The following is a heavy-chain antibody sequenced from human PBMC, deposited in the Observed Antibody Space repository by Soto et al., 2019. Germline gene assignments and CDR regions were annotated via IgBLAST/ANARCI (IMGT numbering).Heavy chain of an antibody. J-gene: IGHJ2*01. CDR1: GFSLRNTRMG. V-gene: IGHV2-26*01. Sequence: QVTLKESGPVLVKPTETLTLTCTVSGFSLRNTRMGVSWIRQSPGKALEWLAHIFSNDAKSYSPSLKSRLAISRDTSKRQVLLTMTNVAPVDTATYYCARSLYVDYVHWYFDLWGRGTLVTVSS. CDR2: IFSNDAK. D-gene: IGHD4-17*01. CDR3: ARSLYVDYVHWYFDL.